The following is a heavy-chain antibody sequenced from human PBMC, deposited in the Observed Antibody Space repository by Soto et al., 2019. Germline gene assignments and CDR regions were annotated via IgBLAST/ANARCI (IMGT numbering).Heavy chain of an antibody. CDR1: GYTFTSYG. J-gene: IGHJ4*02. CDR2: ISAYNGNR. D-gene: IGHD3-10*01. CDR3: ARYPSSASTGTYYDYFDY. V-gene: IGHV1-18*01. Sequence: QVQLVQSGAEVKKPGASVKVSCKASGYTFTSYGISWVRQAPGQGLEWMGWISAYNGNRNYSQKLQGRVTMTTDSPTSTAYMELAGLRSDDTALYYRARYPSSASTGTYYDYFDYWGQGTLVTVS.